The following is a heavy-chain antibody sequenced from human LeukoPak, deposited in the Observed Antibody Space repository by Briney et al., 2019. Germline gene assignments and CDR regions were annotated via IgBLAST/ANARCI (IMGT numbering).Heavy chain of an antibody. CDR3: AICGELSKGDY. CDR1: GFSFSNYA. Sequence: PGGSLRLSCAASGFSFSNYAIHWIRQAPGKGLEWVAVISYDGINKYYADSVKGRFTISRDNSENTLSLQMNSLRAEDTAIYYCAICGELSKGDYWGQGTLVTVSS. D-gene: IGHD3-10*01. CDR2: ISYDGINK. J-gene: IGHJ4*02. V-gene: IGHV3-30-3*01.